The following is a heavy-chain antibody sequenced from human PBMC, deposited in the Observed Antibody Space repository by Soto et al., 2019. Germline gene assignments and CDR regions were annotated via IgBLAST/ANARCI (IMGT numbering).Heavy chain of an antibody. V-gene: IGHV4-31*03. CDR1: GGSISSGRFY. CDR3: ARTTFYDIFTAYYSLFDY. J-gene: IGHJ4*02. D-gene: IGHD3-9*01. Sequence: QVQLQESGPGLVKPSQTLTLTCTVSGGSISSGRFYWSWIRQHPGKGLGWIGHISDSGSSYYNPSLESRVTISVDTSTNQFSLKLSAVTAADTAVYFCARTTFYDIFTAYYSLFDYWGQGTMVTVSS. CDR2: ISDSGSS.